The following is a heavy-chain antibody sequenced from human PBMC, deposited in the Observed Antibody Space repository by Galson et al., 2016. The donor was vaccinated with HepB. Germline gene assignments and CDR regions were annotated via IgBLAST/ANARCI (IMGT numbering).Heavy chain of an antibody. J-gene: IGHJ6*03. V-gene: IGHV3-48*02. Sequence: SLRLSCAASGITFGAYSMNWVRQAPGKGLEWISYISSTNTAIDYADSVKGRFTISRDNGQNSLFLQMNSLGDEDTGVYYCARDARGSWRHSYSFHYYMDVWGKGTTVTVSS. D-gene: IGHD6-13*01. CDR2: ISSTNTAI. CDR1: GITFGAYS. CDR3: ARDARGSWRHSYSFHYYMDV.